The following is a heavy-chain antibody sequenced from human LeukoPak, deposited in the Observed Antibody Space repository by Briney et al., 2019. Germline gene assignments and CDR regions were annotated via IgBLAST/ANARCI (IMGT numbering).Heavy chain of an antibody. V-gene: IGHV4-39*07. Sequence: SETLSLTCTVSGGSISSSSYYWGWIRQPPGKGLEWIGSIYYSGSTYYNPSLKSRVTISVDTSKNQFSLKLSSVTAADTAVYYCARDRKSDGFDIWGQGTMVTVSS. CDR2: IYYSGST. J-gene: IGHJ3*02. CDR3: ARDRKSDGFDI. CDR1: GGSISSSSYY.